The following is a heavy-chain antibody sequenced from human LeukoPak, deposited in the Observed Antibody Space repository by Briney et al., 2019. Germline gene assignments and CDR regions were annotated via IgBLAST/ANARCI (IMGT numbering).Heavy chain of an antibody. J-gene: IGHJ4*02. CDR2: INHSGST. CDR1: GGSFSGYY. D-gene: IGHD2-2*01. CDR3: ARYCSSISCDHFDY. Sequence: SETLSLTCAVYGGSFSGYYWSWIRQPPGKGLEWIGEINHSGSTNYNPSLKSRVTISVDTSKNQFTLKLSSVTAADTAVYYCARYCSSISCDHFDYWGQGTLVTVSS. V-gene: IGHV4-34*01.